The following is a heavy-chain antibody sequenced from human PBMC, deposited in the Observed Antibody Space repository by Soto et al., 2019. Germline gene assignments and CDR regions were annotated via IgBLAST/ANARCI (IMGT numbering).Heavy chain of an antibody. CDR2: IYKSATT. D-gene: IGHD7-27*01. CDR3: ARGRYCLTGRCFPNWFDS. Sequence: SETLSLTCSVSGDSISNLDFWAWIRQPPGQALEYIGYIYKSATTYYNPSFESRVAISVDTSKSQFSLNVTSVTAADTAVYFCARGRYCLTGRCFPNWFDSWGQGALVTVS. J-gene: IGHJ5*01. CDR1: GDSISNLDF. V-gene: IGHV4-30-4*01.